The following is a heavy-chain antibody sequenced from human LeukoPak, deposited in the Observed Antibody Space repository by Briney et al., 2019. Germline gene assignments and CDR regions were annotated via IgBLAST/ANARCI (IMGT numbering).Heavy chain of an antibody. CDR1: GFTFSNYG. Sequence: PGGSLRLSCAASGFTFSNYGMHWVRQAPGKGLEWVAFIRYDGSNKYYADSVKGRFTISSDNSKNTLYLQMNSLRAEDTAVYYCAKDGDYGDAHYYYYYMDVWGKGTTVTVSS. CDR3: AKDGDYGDAHYYYYYMDV. CDR2: IRYDGSNK. D-gene: IGHD4-17*01. V-gene: IGHV3-30*02. J-gene: IGHJ6*03.